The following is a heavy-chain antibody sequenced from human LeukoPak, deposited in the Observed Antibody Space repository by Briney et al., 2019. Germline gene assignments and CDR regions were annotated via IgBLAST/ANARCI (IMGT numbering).Heavy chain of an antibody. CDR2: ISGSGGST. J-gene: IGHJ4*02. CDR3: AKDRIAVADFDY. CDR1: GFTFSSYA. V-gene: IGHV3-23*01. D-gene: IGHD6-19*01. Sequence: TGGSLRLSCAASGFTFSSYAMSWVRQAPGKGLEWVSAISGSGGSTYYADSVKGRFTISSDNSKNTLYLKMHSPRDEDTAVYSCAKDRIAVADFDYWGQGTLVTVSS.